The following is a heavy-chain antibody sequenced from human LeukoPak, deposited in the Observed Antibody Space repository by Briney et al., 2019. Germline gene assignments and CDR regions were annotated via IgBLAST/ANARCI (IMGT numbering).Heavy chain of an antibody. CDR1: GFTFSSYG. Sequence: PGGSLRLSCAASGFTFSSYGMHWVRQAPGKGLEWVAVIWYDGSNKYCADSVKGRFTISRDNSKNTLYLQMNSLRAEDTAVYYCARARDYYDSSGYLGYWGQGTLVTVSS. D-gene: IGHD3-22*01. CDR3: ARARDYYDSSGYLGY. J-gene: IGHJ4*02. CDR2: IWYDGSNK. V-gene: IGHV3-33*01.